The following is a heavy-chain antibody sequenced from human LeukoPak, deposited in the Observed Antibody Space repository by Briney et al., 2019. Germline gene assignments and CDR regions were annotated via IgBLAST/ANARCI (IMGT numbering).Heavy chain of an antibody. V-gene: IGHV3-23*01. Sequence: GGSLRLSCAASGFTFSSYAMSWVRQAPGKGLEWVSAISGSGGSTYYADSVKGRFTISRDNSKNTLYLQMNSLRAEGTAVYYCAKTSDIVVVPAAINLDYWGQGTLVTVSS. CDR3: AKTSDIVVVPAAINLDY. J-gene: IGHJ4*02. CDR2: ISGSGGST. CDR1: GFTFSSYA. D-gene: IGHD2-2*02.